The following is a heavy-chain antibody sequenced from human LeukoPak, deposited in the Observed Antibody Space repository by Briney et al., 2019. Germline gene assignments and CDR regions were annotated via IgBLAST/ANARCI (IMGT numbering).Heavy chain of an antibody. V-gene: IGHV1-46*01. J-gene: IGHJ5*02. CDR2: INTSGGST. CDR1: GYTFTSYY. Sequence: ASVTVSCKASGYTFTSYYMHWVRQAPGQGLEWMGVINTSGGSTSYAQKFQGRVTMTRDTSTSTVYMELSSLRSEDTAVYYCARQSYRGSYLLYWFDPWGQGTLVTVSS. CDR3: ARQSYRGSYLLYWFDP. D-gene: IGHD1-26*01.